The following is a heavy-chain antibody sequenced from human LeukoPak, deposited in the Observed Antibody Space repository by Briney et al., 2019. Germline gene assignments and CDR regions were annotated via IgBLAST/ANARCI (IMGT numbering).Heavy chain of an antibody. V-gene: IGHV3-20*04. J-gene: IGHJ4*02. Sequence: QPGGSLRLSCAASGFTFSSYAMSWVRQAPGKGLEWVSGINWNGGSTGYADSVKGRFTISRDNAKNSLYLQMNSLRAEDTALYYCARDRDYYDSSGQPDYWGQGTLVTVSS. CDR1: GFTFSSYA. D-gene: IGHD3-22*01. CDR3: ARDRDYYDSSGQPDY. CDR2: INWNGGST.